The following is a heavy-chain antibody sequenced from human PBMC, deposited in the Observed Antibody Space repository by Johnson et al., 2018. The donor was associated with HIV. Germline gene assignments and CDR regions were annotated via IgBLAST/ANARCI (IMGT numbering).Heavy chain of an antibody. V-gene: IGHV3-30-3*01. D-gene: IGHD2-15*01. J-gene: IGHJ3*02. CDR2: KSYQGSNK. Sequence: QVQLVESGGGVVQPGSSLRLSCAPSGFTFSRYAMHWFCQAQGKGLEWVAVKSYQGSNKYYADSVKGGFPISRDNSKNTLYLKLNSLRTEETAVYYCARERYGSQAIDAFDIWGQGTLVTVSS. CDR1: GFTFSRYA. CDR3: ARERYGSQAIDAFDI.